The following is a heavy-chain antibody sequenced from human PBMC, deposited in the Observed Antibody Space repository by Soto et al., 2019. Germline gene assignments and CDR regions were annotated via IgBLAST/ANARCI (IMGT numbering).Heavy chain of an antibody. CDR2: IKQDGSEK. D-gene: IGHD3-10*01. J-gene: IGHJ4*02. CDR1: GFTFSSYW. Sequence: EVQLVESGGGLVQPGGSLRLSCAASGFTFSSYWMSWVRQAPGKGLEWVANIKQDGSEKYYVDSVKGRFTISRDNAKNSLYLQMNSLRAEDTAVYYCAGLGLGKWHSGLVDYWGQGTLVTVSS. CDR3: AGLGLGKWHSGLVDY. V-gene: IGHV3-7*01.